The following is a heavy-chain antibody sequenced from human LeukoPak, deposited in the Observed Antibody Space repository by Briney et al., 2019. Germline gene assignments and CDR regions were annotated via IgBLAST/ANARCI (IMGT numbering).Heavy chain of an antibody. V-gene: IGHV5-51*01. CDR1: GYSFTTYW. J-gene: IGHJ4*02. CDR2: INPGDPDT. D-gene: IGHD1-26*01. CDR3: ARHGNGSPDY. Sequence: GESLKISCKGSGYSFTTYWIGWVRQMPGKGLEWMGIINPGDPDTRYSPSFQGQVTISAAKSITTAYLQWNSLEASDSAMYYCARHGNGSPDYWGQGTLVTVSS.